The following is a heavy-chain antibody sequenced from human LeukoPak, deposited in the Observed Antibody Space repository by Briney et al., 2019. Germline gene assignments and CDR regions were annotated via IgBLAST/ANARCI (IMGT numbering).Heavy chain of an antibody. D-gene: IGHD3-22*01. CDR3: ARDFITYYDSSGYFDY. CDR2: IKQDGSEK. Sequence: GGSLRLSCAASGFTFSSYWMSWVRQAPGQGLEWVANIKQDGSEKYYVDSVKGRFTISRDNAKNSLYLQMNSLRAEDTAVYYCARDFITYYDSSGYFDYWGQGTLVTVSS. J-gene: IGHJ4*02. CDR1: GFTFSSYW. V-gene: IGHV3-7*01.